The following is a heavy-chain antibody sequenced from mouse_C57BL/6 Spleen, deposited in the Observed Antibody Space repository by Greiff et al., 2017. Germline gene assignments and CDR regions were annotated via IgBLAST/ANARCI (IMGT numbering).Heavy chain of an antibody. CDR2: IDPEDGET. J-gene: IGHJ1*03. V-gene: IGHV14-2*01. CDR1: GFNITDYY. Sequence: EVQLQQSGAELVKPGASVKLSCTASGFNITDYYMHWVKQRPEQGLEWIGRIDPEDGETKYAPKFQGTATITADQSSSTAYLQLSSLTSGDTAVYYCASELGTPGYWDVWGKGTTLTVSS. CDR3: ASELGTPGYWDV. D-gene: IGHD3-1*01.